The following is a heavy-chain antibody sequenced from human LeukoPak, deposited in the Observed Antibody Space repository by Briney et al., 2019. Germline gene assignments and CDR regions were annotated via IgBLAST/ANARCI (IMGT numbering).Heavy chain of an antibody. CDR1: GFTVSSNY. CDR2: IYSGGST. V-gene: IGHV3-53*01. D-gene: IGHD3-22*01. CDR3: ARDRSYYDSSGLDY. Sequence: PGGSLRLSCAASGFTVSSNYMSWVRQAPGTGLQWVSVIYSGGSTYYADSVKGRFTISRDNSKNTLYLQMNSLRAEDTAVYYCARDRSYYDSSGLDYWGQGTLVTVSS. J-gene: IGHJ4*02.